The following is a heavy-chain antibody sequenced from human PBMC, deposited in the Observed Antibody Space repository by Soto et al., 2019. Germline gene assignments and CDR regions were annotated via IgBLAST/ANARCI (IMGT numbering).Heavy chain of an antibody. CDR2: ISGSDDST. D-gene: IGHD6-6*01. CDR1: GFTFSSYA. V-gene: IGHV3-23*01. J-gene: IGHJ4*02. CDR3: AKRSSSSTFDY. Sequence: EVQLLESGGGLVQPGASLRLSCAASGFTFSSYAMSWVRQAPGKGLEWVSVISGSDDSTYYADSVKGRFTISRDNSKNTMYLQMNSLRAEDTAVYYCAKRSSSSTFDYWGQGTLVTVS.